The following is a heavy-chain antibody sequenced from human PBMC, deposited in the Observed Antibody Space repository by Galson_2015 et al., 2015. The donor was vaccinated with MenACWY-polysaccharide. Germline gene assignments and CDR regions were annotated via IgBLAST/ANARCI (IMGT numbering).Heavy chain of an antibody. CDR1: GFTVTDAR. Sequence: SLRLSCAASGFTVTDARMNWVRQAPGKGLEWVARIKSETEGGTTDYAAPVEGRFTISRDESKNTLFLQMNSLKTEDTAVYYCATRGPSSTSRSRWEYWGQGTLVTVPS. V-gene: IGHV3-15*05. CDR3: ATRGPSSTSRSRWEY. D-gene: IGHD2-2*01. CDR2: IKSETEGGTT. J-gene: IGHJ4*02.